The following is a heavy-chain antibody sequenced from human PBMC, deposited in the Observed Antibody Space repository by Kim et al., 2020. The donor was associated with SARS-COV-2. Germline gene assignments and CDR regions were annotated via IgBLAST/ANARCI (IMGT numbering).Heavy chain of an antibody. CDR1: GFTFDDYA. CDR3: ANLSPAATDY. J-gene: IGHJ4*02. V-gene: IGHV3-9*01. Sequence: GGSLRLSCAASGFTFDDYAMHWVRQAPGKGLEWVSGISWNSGSIGYADSVKGRFTISRDNAKNSLYLQMNSLRAEDTALYYCANLSPAATDYWGQGTLVT. CDR2: ISWNSGSI. D-gene: IGHD2-2*01.